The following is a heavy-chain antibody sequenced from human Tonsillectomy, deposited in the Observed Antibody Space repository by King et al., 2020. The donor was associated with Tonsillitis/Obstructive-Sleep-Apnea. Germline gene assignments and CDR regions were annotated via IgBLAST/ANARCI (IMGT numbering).Heavy chain of an antibody. D-gene: IGHD2-2*01. CDR1: GYTFTGYY. J-gene: IGHJ5*02. CDR2: INPNSGGT. CDR3: AISAPAAIKRHDYSPNNWFDT. V-gene: IGHV1-2*06. Sequence: QLVQSGAEVKKPGASVKVSCKASGYTFTGYYMHWVRQAPGQGLEWMGRINPNSGGTNYAQKFQGRVTMTRDTSISTAYMELSRLRSDDTAGYYCAISAPAAIKRHDYSPNNWFDTWGQGTLVTVSS.